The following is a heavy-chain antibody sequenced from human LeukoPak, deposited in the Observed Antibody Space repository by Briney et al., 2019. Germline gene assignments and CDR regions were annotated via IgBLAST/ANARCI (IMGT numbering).Heavy chain of an antibody. CDR3: ARYSREANVLLWFGEFDAFDI. CDR2: IKQDGSEK. CDR1: GFTFSSYW. D-gene: IGHD3-10*01. Sequence: GGSLRLSCAASGFTFSSYWMSWVRQAPGKGLEWVANIKQDGSEKYYVDSVKGRFTISRDNAKNSLYLQMNSLRAEDTAEYYCARYSREANVLLWFGEFDAFDIWGQGTMVTVSS. V-gene: IGHV3-7*01. J-gene: IGHJ3*02.